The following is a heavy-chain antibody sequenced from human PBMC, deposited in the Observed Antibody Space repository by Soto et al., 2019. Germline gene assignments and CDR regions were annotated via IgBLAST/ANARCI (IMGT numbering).Heavy chain of an antibody. Sequence: SETLSLTCTVSGGSISSGGYYWSWIRQHPGKGLEWIGYIYYSGSTYYNPSLKSRVTISVDTSKNQFSLKLSSVTVADTAVYYCARVASGIAAEWGQGTLVTVSS. CDR3: ARVASGIAAE. CDR1: GGSISSGGYY. J-gene: IGHJ4*02. V-gene: IGHV4-31*03. D-gene: IGHD6-13*01. CDR2: IYYSGST.